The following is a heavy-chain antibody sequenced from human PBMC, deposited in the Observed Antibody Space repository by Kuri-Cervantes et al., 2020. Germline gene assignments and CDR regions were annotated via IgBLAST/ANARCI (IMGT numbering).Heavy chain of an antibody. CDR2: IYYSGST. V-gene: IGHV4-39*07. CDR3: ARIDYYDSSGGFDP. CDR1: GGSISSGSYY. J-gene: IGHJ5*02. Sequence: ESLKISCTVSGGSISSGSYYWGWIRQPPGKGLEWIGNIYYSGSTYYNPSLKSRVTISVDTSKNQFSLKLSSVTAADTAVYYCARIDYYDSSGGFDPWGQGTLVTVSS. D-gene: IGHD3-22*01.